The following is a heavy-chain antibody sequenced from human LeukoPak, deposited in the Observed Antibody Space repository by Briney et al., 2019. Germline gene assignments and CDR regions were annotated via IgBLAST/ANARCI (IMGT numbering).Heavy chain of an antibody. CDR1: GYNFSSYV. D-gene: IGHD3-10*01. CDR2: MNTNSGDT. V-gene: IGHV1-8*01. J-gene: IGHJ6*03. CDR3: AREGVTLVRGLISHYSYYYMDV. Sequence: GAPVKVSCKASGYNFSSYVIHWVRQATGQGLEWMGWMNTNSGDTDYAKNFQGRVSMTSNASISTTYMELSSLKSEDTAVYYCAREGVTLVRGLISHYSYYYMDVWGTGTTVTISS.